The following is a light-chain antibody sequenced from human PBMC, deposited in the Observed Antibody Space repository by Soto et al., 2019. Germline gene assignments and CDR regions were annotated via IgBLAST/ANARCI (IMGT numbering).Light chain of an antibody. J-gene: IGLJ3*02. V-gene: IGLV1-44*01. CDR2: SSN. CDR1: DSNIGSTA. Sequence: QSVLTQPPSVSATPGQGVTLSCSGGDSNIGSTAVNWYQQLPGTAPKLIIYSSNQRPLGVPDRISGSKSGTSASLAISGLQSEDEADYYCAAWDDDLHVWLFGGGTKVTVL. CDR3: AAWDDDLHVWL.